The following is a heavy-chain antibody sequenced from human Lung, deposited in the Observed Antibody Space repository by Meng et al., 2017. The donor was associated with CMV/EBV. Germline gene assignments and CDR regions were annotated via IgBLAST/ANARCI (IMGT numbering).Heavy chain of an antibody. Sequence: LXCTVSGGSISSSSYYWGWIRQPPGKGLEWIGRIYYSGSTYYNPSLKSRVTISVDTSKNQFSLELSSVTAADTAVYYCARDGGKYCSSTSCKSKYCYYGMDFXGQAXTVTVSS. V-gene: IGHV4-39*07. CDR2: IYYSGST. CDR3: ARDGGKYCSSTSCKSKYCYYGMDF. CDR1: GGSISSSSYY. J-gene: IGHJ6*02. D-gene: IGHD2-2*01.